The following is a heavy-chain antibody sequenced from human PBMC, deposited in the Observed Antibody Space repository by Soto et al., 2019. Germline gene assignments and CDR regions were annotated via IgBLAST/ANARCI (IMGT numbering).Heavy chain of an antibody. D-gene: IGHD6-19*01. J-gene: IGHJ6*02. CDR3: ARDVYSSGWSPKYGMDV. CDR2: TYYRSKWYN. Sequence: SQTLSLTCAISGYSVSSNSAAWNWIRQSPSRGLEWLGRTYYRSKWYNDYAVSVKSRITINPDTSKNQFSLQLNSVTPEDTAVYYCARDVYSSGWSPKYGMDVWGQGTTVTVSS. V-gene: IGHV6-1*01. CDR1: GYSVSSNSAA.